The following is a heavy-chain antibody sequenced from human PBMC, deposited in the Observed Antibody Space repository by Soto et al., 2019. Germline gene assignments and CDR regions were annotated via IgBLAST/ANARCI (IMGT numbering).Heavy chain of an antibody. CDR3: ARGQNGADPTDAFDI. CDR2: IYHSGST. V-gene: IGHV4-38-2*01. CDR1: GYSISSGYY. Sequence: PSETLSLTCAVSGYSISSGYYWGWIRQPPGKGLEWIGSIYHSGSTYYNPSLKSRVTISVDTSKNQFSLKLSSVTAADTAVYYCARGQNGADPTDAFDIWGQGTMVTV. J-gene: IGHJ3*02. D-gene: IGHD4-17*01.